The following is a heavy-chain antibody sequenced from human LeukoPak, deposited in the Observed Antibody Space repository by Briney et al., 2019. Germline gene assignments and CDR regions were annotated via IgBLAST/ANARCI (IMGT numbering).Heavy chain of an antibody. Sequence: RPGGSLRLSCAASGFTFDDYGMSWVRQAPGKGLEWVSGINWNGGRTGYADSVKGRFTISRDASKNRLRADDTAVSSCAKERPSWDLLTVDWGGQESLVTVPS. CDR1: GFTFDDYG. V-gene: IGHV3-20*04. CDR3: DLLTVDW. CDR2: INWNGGRT. D-gene: IGHD1-26*01. J-gene: IGHJ4*02.